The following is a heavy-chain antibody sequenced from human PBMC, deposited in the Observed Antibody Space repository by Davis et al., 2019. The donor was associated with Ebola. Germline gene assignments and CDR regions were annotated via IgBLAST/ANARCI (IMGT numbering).Heavy chain of an antibody. J-gene: IGHJ6*03. V-gene: IGHV4-59*01. CDR2: IYYSGST. CDR1: GGSFSGYY. D-gene: IGHD5-24*01. CDR3: ARVATVFSYYYMDV. Sequence: PSETLSLTCAVYGGSFSGYYWSWIRQPPGKGLEWIGYIYYSGSTNYNPSLKSRVTISVDTSKNQFSLKLSSVTAADTAVYYCARVATVFSYYYMDVWGKGTTVTVSS.